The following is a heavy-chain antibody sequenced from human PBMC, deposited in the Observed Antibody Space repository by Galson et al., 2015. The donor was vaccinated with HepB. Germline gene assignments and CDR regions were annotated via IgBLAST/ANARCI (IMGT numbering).Heavy chain of an antibody. V-gene: IGHV3-33*01. Sequence: SLRLSCAASGFTFSSYGMHWVRQAPGKGLEWVAVIWYDGSNKYYADSVTGRFTISRDNSKNTLYLQMNSLRAEGTAVYYCAREPNPHDAFDIWGQGTMVTVSS. CDR3: AREPNPHDAFDI. CDR2: IWYDGSNK. D-gene: IGHD1-14*01. J-gene: IGHJ3*02. CDR1: GFTFSSYG.